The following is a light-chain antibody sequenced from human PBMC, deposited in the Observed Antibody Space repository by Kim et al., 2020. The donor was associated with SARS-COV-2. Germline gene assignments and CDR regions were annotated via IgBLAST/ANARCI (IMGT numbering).Light chain of an antibody. CDR1: QSVSSSY. CDR3: QQDYNLPPLT. CDR2: GAS. V-gene: IGKV3D-7*01. Sequence: PGERVTLSCRASQSVSSSYLTWYQQKPGQAPRLLIYGASTRATGIPARFSGSGSGTDFTLTISSLQPEDFAVYYCQQDYNLPPLTFGGGTKVYIK. J-gene: IGKJ4*01.